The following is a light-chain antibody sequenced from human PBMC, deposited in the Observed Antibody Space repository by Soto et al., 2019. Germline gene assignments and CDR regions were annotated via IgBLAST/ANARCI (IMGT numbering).Light chain of an antibody. CDR2: DSS. Sequence: EIMLTQSPATLSLSPGERATLSCRASQSISSYLAWYQQKPGQAPRLLIYDSSNRATGIPARFSGTRSGTDFTLTISSLEPEDFAVYYCQQRSDWSYTFGQGTKLEIK. J-gene: IGKJ2*01. CDR1: QSISSY. V-gene: IGKV3-11*01. CDR3: QQRSDWSYT.